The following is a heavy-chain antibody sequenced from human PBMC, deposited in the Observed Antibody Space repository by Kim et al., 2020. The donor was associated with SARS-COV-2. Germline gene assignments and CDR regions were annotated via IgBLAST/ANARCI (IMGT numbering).Heavy chain of an antibody. Sequence: SETLSLTCTVSGGSISSYYWSWIRQPPGKGLEWIGYIYYSGSTNYNPSLKSRVTISVDTSKNQFSLKLSSVTAADTAVYYCARYVATEVLTKKTATTYFDYWGQGTLVTVSS. CDR2: IYYSGST. J-gene: IGHJ4*02. CDR3: ARYVATEVLTKKTATTYFDY. D-gene: IGHD5-12*01. V-gene: IGHV4-59*13. CDR1: GGSISSYY.